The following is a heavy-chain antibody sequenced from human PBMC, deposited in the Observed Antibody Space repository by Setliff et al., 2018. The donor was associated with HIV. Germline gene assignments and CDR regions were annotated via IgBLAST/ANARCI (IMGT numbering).Heavy chain of an antibody. CDR3: ARDRSGGDAFDI. CDR2: IYRAGST. CDR1: GFTVSSNF. Sequence: GGSLRLSCAASGFTVSSNFMSWVRQAPGKGLEWVSVIYRAGSTYYADSVKGRFTISRHNSKNTLYLQMNSLRADDTAVYYCARDRSGGDAFDIWGQGTMVTVS. J-gene: IGHJ3*02. V-gene: IGHV3-53*04. D-gene: IGHD2-15*01.